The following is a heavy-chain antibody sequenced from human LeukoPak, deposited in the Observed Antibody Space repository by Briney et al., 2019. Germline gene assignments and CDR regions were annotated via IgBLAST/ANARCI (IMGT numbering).Heavy chain of an antibody. J-gene: IGHJ4*02. CDR1: GYTLSDYY. D-gene: IGHD3-10*01. CDR3: ARAFRGVIIVDY. Sequence: ASVKVSCKASGYTLSDYYMHWVRQAPGHGLEWMGLINPNSGDTKYAQNLQSRVTLTSHTALNTAYMGLSRLRSDDTAVYFCARAFRGVIIVDYWGQGTLVTVSS. CDR2: INPNSGDT. V-gene: IGHV1-2*02.